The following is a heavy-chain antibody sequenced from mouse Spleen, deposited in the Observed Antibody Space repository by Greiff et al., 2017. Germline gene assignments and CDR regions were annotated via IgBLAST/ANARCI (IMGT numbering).Heavy chain of an antibody. V-gene: IGHV1-9*01. D-gene: IGHD2-4*01. Sequence: QVQLKQSGAELMKPGASVKISCKATGYTFSSYWIEWVKQRPGHGLEWIGEILPGSGSTNYNEKFKGKATFTADTSSNTAYMQLSSLTSEDSAVYYCARLYYDYDEGSFAYWGQGTLVTVSA. CDR3: ARLYYDYDEGSFAY. CDR1: GYTFSSYW. CDR2: ILPGSGST. J-gene: IGHJ3*01.